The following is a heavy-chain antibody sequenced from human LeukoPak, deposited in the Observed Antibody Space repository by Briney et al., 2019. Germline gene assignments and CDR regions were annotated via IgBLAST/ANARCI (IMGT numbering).Heavy chain of an antibody. V-gene: IGHV3-74*01. CDR2: ISGDGGTS. Sequence: GGSLRLSCAASGLTFTTYWMHWFRQAPGKGLMWVSRISGDGGTSAYADSMKGRFTISRDNAKNTPYLQMNSLRTEDTALYYCAISRYSGSSLDYWGQGSLVTVPS. J-gene: IGHJ4*02. CDR3: AISRYSGSSLDY. D-gene: IGHD1-26*01. CDR1: GLTFTTYW.